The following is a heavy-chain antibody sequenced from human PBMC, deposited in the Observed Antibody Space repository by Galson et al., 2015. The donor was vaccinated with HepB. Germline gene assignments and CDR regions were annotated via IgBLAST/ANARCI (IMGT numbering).Heavy chain of an antibody. D-gene: IGHD7-27*01. CDR2: ISVSSTYK. CDR3: ARMGNNWFDT. J-gene: IGHJ5*02. Sequence: SLRLSCAASGFTFGSYWMTWVRRAPGRGLEWVSHISVSSTYKDYADSVKGRFTISRDNAKNSLYLQMNSLRAEDTAVYYCARMGNNWFDTWGQGTLVTVSS. V-gene: IGHV3-21*01. CDR1: GFTFGSYW.